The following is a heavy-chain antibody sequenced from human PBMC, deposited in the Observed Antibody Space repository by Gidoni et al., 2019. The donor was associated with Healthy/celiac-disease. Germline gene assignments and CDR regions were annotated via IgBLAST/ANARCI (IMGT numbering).Heavy chain of an antibody. D-gene: IGHD3-22*01. CDR2: ISGSGGST. V-gene: IGHV3-23*01. J-gene: IGHJ4*02. Sequence: EVQLLESGGGLVQPGGSLRLSCAASGFTFSSYAMSWVRQAPGKGLEWVSAISGSGGSTYYADSVKGRFTISRDNSKNTLYLQMNSLRAEDTAVYYCAKDPIEYDSSGYYHYFDYWGQGTLVTVSS. CDR3: AKDPIEYDSSGYYHYFDY. CDR1: GFTFSSYA.